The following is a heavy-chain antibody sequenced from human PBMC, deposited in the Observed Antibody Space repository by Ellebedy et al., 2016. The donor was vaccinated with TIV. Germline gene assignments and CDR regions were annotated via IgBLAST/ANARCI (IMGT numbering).Heavy chain of an antibody. CDR2: INPSGGST. J-gene: IGHJ6*02. D-gene: IGHD3-16*01. CDR1: GYTFTSYY. Sequence: ASVKVSCKASGYTFTSYYMHWVRQAAGQGLEWMGIINPSGGSTSYAQKFQGRVTMTRDTSTSTIYMELSSLRSEDTAVYYCASPRTHGRGRVYYYGMDVWGQGTTVTVSS. V-gene: IGHV1-46*01. CDR3: ASPRTHGRGRVYYYGMDV.